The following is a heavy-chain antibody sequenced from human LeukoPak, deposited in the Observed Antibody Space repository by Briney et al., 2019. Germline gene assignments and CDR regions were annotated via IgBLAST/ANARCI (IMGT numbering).Heavy chain of an antibody. CDR2: IYDYGTT. CDR3: ARGIRYGNDF. D-gene: IGHD6-13*01. V-gene: IGHV4-59*01. J-gene: IGHJ4*02. CDR1: GGSIINYY. Sequence: SETLSLTCNVSGGSIINYYWTWVRQPPGKGLEWIGYIYDYGTTNYNPSLKSRVTISVDTFKNQFSLSLTSVTAADTAVYYCARGIRYGNDFWGQGTLVTVSS.